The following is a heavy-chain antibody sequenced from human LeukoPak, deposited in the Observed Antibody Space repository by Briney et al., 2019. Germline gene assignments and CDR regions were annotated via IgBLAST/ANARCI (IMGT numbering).Heavy chain of an antibody. CDR2: INHSGST. J-gene: IGHJ5*02. Sequence: SETLSLTCAVYGGSFSGYYWSWIRQPPGKGLEWIGEINHSGSTNYNPSLKSRVTISVDTSKNQFSLKLSSVTAADTAVYYCAGSSGWYGNWFDPWGQGTLVTVSS. V-gene: IGHV4-34*01. D-gene: IGHD6-19*01. CDR1: GGSFSGYY. CDR3: AGSSGWYGNWFDP.